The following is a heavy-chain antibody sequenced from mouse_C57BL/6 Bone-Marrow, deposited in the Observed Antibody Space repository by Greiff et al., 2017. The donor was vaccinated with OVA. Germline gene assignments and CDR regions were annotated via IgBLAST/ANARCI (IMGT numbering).Heavy chain of an antibody. CDR1: GYTFTSYW. D-gene: IGHD1-1*01. CDR3: ARDSYYYGSSSLYWYFDV. V-gene: IGHV1-69*01. CDR2: IDPSDSYT. Sequence: VQLQQPGAELVMPGASVKLSCKASGYTFTSYWMHWVKQRPGQGLEWIGEIDPSDSYTNYNQKFKGKSTLTVDKSSSTAYMQLSSLTSEDSAVDYSARDSYYYGSSSLYWYFDVWGTGTTVPVSS. J-gene: IGHJ1*03.